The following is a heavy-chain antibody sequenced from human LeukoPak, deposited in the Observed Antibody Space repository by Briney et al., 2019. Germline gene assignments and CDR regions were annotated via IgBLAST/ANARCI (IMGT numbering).Heavy chain of an antibody. J-gene: IGHJ4*02. D-gene: IGHD6-19*01. CDR1: GFTFDDYG. Sequence: PGGSLRLSCAASGFTFDDYGMSWVRQAPGKGLEWVSSIKWNGGSTGYADSVKGRFTISRDNAKNSLYLQMNSLRAEDTAVYYCARTGHSSGWSAYFDFWGQGTLVTVSS. CDR2: IKWNGGST. CDR3: ARTGHSSGWSAYFDF. V-gene: IGHV3-20*04.